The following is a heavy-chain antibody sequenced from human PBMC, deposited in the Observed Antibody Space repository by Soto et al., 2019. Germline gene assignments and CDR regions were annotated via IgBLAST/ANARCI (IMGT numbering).Heavy chain of an antibody. CDR2: ISGSGGST. CDR3: AKDSSYNIVVVPAAIFDY. CDR1: GFTFSSYA. J-gene: IGHJ4*02. V-gene: IGHV3-23*01. D-gene: IGHD2-2*01. Sequence: EVQLLESGGGLVQPGGSLRLSCAASGFTFSSYAMSWVRQAPGKVLEWVSAISGSGGSTYYADSVKGRFTISRDNSKNTLYLQMNSLRAEDTAVYYCAKDSSYNIVVVPAAIFDYWGQGTLVTVSS.